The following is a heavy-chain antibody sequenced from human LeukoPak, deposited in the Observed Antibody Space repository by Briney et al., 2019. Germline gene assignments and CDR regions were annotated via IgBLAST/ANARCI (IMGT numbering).Heavy chain of an antibody. CDR1: GGSFSGYY. D-gene: IGHD2-15*01. Sequence: SETLSLTCAVYGGSFSGYYWSWIRQPPGKGLEWIGELNHSGSTNYNPSLKSRVTISVDTSKNQFSLKLSSVTAADTAVYYCARGQGYCSGGSCYRKRYFQHWGQGTLVTVSS. V-gene: IGHV4-34*01. CDR2: LNHSGST. CDR3: ARGQGYCSGGSCYRKRYFQH. J-gene: IGHJ1*01.